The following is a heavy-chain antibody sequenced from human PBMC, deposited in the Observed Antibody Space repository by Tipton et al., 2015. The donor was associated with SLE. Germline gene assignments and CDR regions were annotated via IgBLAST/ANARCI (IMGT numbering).Heavy chain of an antibody. D-gene: IGHD2/OR15-2a*01. CDR2: ITSSGRHTST. V-gene: IGHV3-21*01. J-gene: IGHJ4*02. CDR3: ARSTEYDY. CDR1: GVDFSTYS. Sequence: GSLRLSCVASGVDFSTYSMNWVRQAPGKGLEWVASITSSGRHTSTYYADSVEGRFSISRDNAKNTLYLQMNSLRDDDTALYYCARSTEYDYWSQGTQVTVSS.